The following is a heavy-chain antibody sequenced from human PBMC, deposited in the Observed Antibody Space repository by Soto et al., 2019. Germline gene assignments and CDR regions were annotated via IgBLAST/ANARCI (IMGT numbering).Heavy chain of an antibody. Sequence: SETLSLTCTVSGGSINSGGYSWIWIRQPPGKGLEWIGYIYHTGNTFYNPSLQSRVTISVDQSKNQFSLSLGSVTAADTAMYYCARVERSLSTPFAYGMDVWGQGTTVTVSS. CDR1: GGSINSGGYS. J-gene: IGHJ6*02. D-gene: IGHD2-2*01. CDR3: ARVERSLSTPFAYGMDV. CDR2: IYHTGNT. V-gene: IGHV4-30-2*01.